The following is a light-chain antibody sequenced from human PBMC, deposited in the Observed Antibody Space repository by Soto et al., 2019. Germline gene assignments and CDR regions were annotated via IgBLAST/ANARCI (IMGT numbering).Light chain of an antibody. Sequence: DIQMTRSPSTLSASVGDRVTITCRASQSISNWLAWYQQKPGKAPKLLIYKASSLESGVPSRFSGSGSGTEFTLTISSLQPDDFATYYCQQYNSYSFTFGQGTKLEI. J-gene: IGKJ2*01. CDR1: QSISNW. V-gene: IGKV1-5*03. CDR2: KAS. CDR3: QQYNSYSFT.